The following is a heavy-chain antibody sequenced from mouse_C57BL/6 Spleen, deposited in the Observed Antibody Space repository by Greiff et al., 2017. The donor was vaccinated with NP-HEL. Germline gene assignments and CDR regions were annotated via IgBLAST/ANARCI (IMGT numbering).Heavy chain of an antibody. J-gene: IGHJ2*01. CDR2: IRNKANGYTT. CDR1: GFTFTDYY. Sequence: DVQLVESGGGLVQPGGSLSLSCAASGFTFTDYYMSWVRQPPGKALEWLGFIRNKANGYTTEYSASVKGRFTISRDNSQSILYLQMNALRAEDSATYYCARSMVTTFDYWGQGTTHTVSS. V-gene: IGHV7-3*01. CDR3: ARSMVTTFDY. D-gene: IGHD2-3*01.